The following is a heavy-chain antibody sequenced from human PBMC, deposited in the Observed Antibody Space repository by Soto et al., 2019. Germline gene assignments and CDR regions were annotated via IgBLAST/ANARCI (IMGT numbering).Heavy chain of an antibody. D-gene: IGHD4-17*01. CDR2: IRSKANSYAT. Sequence: EVQLVESGGGLVQPGGSLKLSCAASGFTFSGSAMHWVRQASGKGLEWVGRIRSKANSYATAYAASVKGRFTISRDDSKNTAELQMNSLKTEDTAVYYCTRRVTVTGWYFDLWGRGTLVTVSS. CDR3: TRRVTVTGWYFDL. V-gene: IGHV3-73*01. J-gene: IGHJ2*01. CDR1: GFTFSGSA.